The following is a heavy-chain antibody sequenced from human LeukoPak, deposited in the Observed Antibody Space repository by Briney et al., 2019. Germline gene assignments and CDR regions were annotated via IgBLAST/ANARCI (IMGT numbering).Heavy chain of an antibody. V-gene: IGHV4-39*01. D-gene: IGHD3-22*01. CDR3: ATQALYYYDSSGYYYVAHFDY. CDR2: IYYSGST. Sequence: SETLSLTCTVSGGSISSSSYYWGWIRQPPGKGLEWIGSIYYSGSTYYNPSLKSRVTISVDTSKNQFSLKLSSVTASDTAVYYCATQALYYYDSSGYYYVAHFDYWGQGTLVTVSS. CDR1: GGSISSSSYY. J-gene: IGHJ4*02.